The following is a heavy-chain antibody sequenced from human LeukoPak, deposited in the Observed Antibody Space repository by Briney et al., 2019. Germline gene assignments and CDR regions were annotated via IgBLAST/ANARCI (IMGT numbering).Heavy chain of an antibody. CDR1: GFTFDSYA. CDR2: ISYTGGST. Sequence: GGSLRLSCAASGFTFDSYAMSWVRQAPGKGLEWVSTISYTGGSTYHADSVKGRFTISRDNSKNTLYLQMNSLRAEDTAVYYCARSLKLLLGYWGQGTLVTVSS. J-gene: IGHJ4*02. D-gene: IGHD2-2*01. CDR3: ARSLKLLLGY. V-gene: IGHV3-23*01.